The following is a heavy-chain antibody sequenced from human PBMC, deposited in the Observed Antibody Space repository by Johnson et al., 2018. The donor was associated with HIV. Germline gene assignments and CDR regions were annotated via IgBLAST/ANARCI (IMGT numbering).Heavy chain of an antibody. D-gene: IGHD4-23*01. V-gene: IGHV3-30*04. CDR2: ISYDGSDK. CDR1: GFTFSSYA. Sequence: QVQLVESGGGVVQPGRSLRLSCAASGFTFSSYAMHWVRQAPAKGLQWVAVISYDGSDKDYADSVKGRFTISRDSSKNTLYLQMNSLRVEDTAVYYCAKSPAKDHGGNSGAFTIWGQGTMVTVSS. J-gene: IGHJ3*02. CDR3: AKSPAKDHGGNSGAFTI.